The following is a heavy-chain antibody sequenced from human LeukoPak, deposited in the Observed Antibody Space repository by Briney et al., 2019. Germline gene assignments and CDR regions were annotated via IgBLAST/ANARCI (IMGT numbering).Heavy chain of an antibody. CDR2: IYYSGST. V-gene: IGHV4-30-4*01. CDR3: VRVSSRWLQDYYFDY. Sequence: SQTLSLTCTVPGGSISSGDYYWSWIRQPPGKGLEWIGYIYYSGSTYYNPSLKSRVTISVDTSKNQFSLKLSSVTAADTAVYYCVRVSSRWLQDYYFDYWGQGTLVTVSS. CDR1: GGSISSGDYY. D-gene: IGHD5-24*01. J-gene: IGHJ4*02.